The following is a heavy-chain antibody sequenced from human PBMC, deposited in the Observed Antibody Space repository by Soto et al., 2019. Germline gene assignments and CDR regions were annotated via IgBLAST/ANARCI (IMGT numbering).Heavy chain of an antibody. D-gene: IGHD4-17*01. J-gene: IGHJ4*02. V-gene: IGHV3-23*01. CDR3: ARGSAYSDYDLEY. CDR2: VSGTGGSA. Sequence: GGSLRLSCAASGFTFSSYAMTWVRQAPGKGLEWVSGVSGTGGSAYYADSVKGRFTISRDKSTNTLYLHRNSLGAEDTAVYYCARGSAYSDYDLEYWGQGALVTVSS. CDR1: GFTFSSYA.